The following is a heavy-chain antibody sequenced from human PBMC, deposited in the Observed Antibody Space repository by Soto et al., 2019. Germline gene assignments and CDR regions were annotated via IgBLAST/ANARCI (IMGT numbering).Heavy chain of an antibody. CDR3: ARDHVPGAVAGAEDSYGMDV. CDR2: ISAYNGNT. Sequence: QVQLVQSGAEVKKPGASVKVSCKASGYTFTSYGISWVRQAPGQGLEWMGWISAYNGNTNYAQKLQGRVTMTTDTTXXTXYXXQRSLRSDDTAVYYCARDHVPGAVAGAEDSYGMDVWGQGTTVTVSS. D-gene: IGHD6-19*01. CDR1: GYTFTSYG. V-gene: IGHV1-18*01. J-gene: IGHJ6*02.